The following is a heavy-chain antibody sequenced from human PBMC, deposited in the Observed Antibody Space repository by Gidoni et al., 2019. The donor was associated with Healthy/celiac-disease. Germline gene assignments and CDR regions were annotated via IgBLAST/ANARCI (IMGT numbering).Heavy chain of an antibody. D-gene: IGHD1-7*01. CDR2: ISSSSSYI. V-gene: IGHV3-21*01. CDR3: ARDRRITGTFDY. J-gene: IGHJ4*02. Sequence: EVQLVESGGGLVKPGGSMRLSCAASGFTFSSYSMNWVRQAPGKGLEWVSSISSSSSYIYYADSVKGRFTISRDNAKNSLYLQMNSLRAEDTAVYYCARDRRITGTFDYWGQGTLVTVSS. CDR1: GFTFSSYS.